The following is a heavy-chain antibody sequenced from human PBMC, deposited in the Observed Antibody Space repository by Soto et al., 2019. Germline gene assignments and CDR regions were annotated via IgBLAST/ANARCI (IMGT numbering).Heavy chain of an antibody. V-gene: IGHV3-21*01. Sequence: GGSLILSCAASGFTFSSYSMNWVRQAPGKGLEWVSSISSSSSYTYYADSVKGRFTISRDNAKNSLYLQMNSLRAEDTAVYYCASVVGIAAAGDNYSSYYGMDVWGQGTTVTV. CDR3: ASVVGIAAAGDNYSSYYGMDV. J-gene: IGHJ6*02. D-gene: IGHD6-13*01. CDR1: GFTFSSYS. CDR2: ISSSSSYT.